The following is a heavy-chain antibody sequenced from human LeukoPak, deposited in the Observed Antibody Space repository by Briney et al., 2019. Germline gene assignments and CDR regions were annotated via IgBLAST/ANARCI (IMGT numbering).Heavy chain of an antibody. V-gene: IGHV3-7*01. CDR2: MNVDGSEK. CDR1: GFTFTDHW. Sequence: GGSLRLSCTASGFTFTDHWMNWVRQAPGKGLEWVANMNVDGSEKYYVDSVKGRFTISRDNAKNTVYLQLDSLRADDTAIYYCARSLSLAVDNYWGQGTLVTVSS. CDR3: ARSLSLAVDNY. J-gene: IGHJ4*02. D-gene: IGHD2-15*01.